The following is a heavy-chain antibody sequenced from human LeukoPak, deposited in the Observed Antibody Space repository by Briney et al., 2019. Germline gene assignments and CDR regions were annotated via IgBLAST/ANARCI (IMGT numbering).Heavy chain of an antibody. CDR3: ARGYSSSWHHYYYYMDV. CDR2: ISSSSSYI. D-gene: IGHD6-13*01. Sequence: GGSLRLSCAASGFTFSSYSMNWVRQAPGKGLEWVSSISSSSSYIYYADSVKGRFTISRDNPKNSLYLKMNSLRGEDTAVYYCARGYSSSWHHYYYYMDVWGKGTTVTVSS. V-gene: IGHV3-21*01. J-gene: IGHJ6*03. CDR1: GFTFSSYS.